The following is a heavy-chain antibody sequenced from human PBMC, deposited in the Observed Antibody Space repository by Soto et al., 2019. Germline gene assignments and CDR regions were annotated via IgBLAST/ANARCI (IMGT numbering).Heavy chain of an antibody. CDR2: ISYDGSNK. CDR1: GFTFSSYA. D-gene: IGHD6-19*01. CDR3: AREDPPSSGLYHPYNYYYYGMDF. V-gene: IGHV3-30-3*01. Sequence: GGSLRLSCAASGFTFSSYAMHWVRQAPGKGLEWVAVISYDGSNKYYADSVKGRFTISRDNSKNTLYLQMNSLRAEDTAVYYCAREDPPSSGLYHPYNYYYYGMDFWGQGTTVTVSS. J-gene: IGHJ6*02.